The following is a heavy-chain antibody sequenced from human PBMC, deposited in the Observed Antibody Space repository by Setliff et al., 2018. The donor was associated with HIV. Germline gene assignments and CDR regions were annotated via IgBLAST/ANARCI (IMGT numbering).Heavy chain of an antibody. J-gene: IGHJ4*02. CDR1: GHTFTAYY. CDR3: AREAPEDYFDN. V-gene: IGHV1-46*01. Sequence: GASVKVSCKASGHTFTAYYMHWVRQAPGQGLEWMGMINPSGDSRYYAQRFRGRVTMTRDTSTNTVYMELSRLRSDDTAVYYCAREAPEDYFDNRGQGTLVTVSS. CDR2: INPSGDSR.